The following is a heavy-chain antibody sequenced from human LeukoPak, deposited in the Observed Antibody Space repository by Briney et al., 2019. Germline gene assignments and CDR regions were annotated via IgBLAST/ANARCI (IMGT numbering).Heavy chain of an antibody. J-gene: IGHJ6*03. D-gene: IGHD2-15*01. CDR2: ISYDGSNK. CDR3: ARRVVVAATGYYYYYMDV. V-gene: IGHV3-30*01. CDR1: GFTFSSYA. Sequence: GGSLRLSCAASGFTFSSYAMHWVRQAPGKGLEWVAVISYDGSNKYYADSVKGRFTISRDNSKNTLYLQMNNLRAEDTAVYYCARRVVVAATGYYYYYMDVWGKGTTVTVS.